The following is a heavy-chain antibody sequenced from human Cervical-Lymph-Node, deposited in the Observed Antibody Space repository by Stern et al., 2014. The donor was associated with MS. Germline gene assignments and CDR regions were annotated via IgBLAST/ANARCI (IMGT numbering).Heavy chain of an antibody. J-gene: IGHJ3*01. Sequence: VQLVESGAEVKKPGSSVNVSCKASGGTFTSFSINWVRQVPGQSLEWMGGIIPICHTPNLAQNFQGRVTITADSSTSTFYMALNSLRSDDTAVYYCVLPSKVTTAAFDVWGRGTMVTVSS. CDR2: IIPICHTP. D-gene: IGHD4-17*01. CDR1: GGTFTSFS. CDR3: VLPSKVTTAAFDV. V-gene: IGHV1-69*06.